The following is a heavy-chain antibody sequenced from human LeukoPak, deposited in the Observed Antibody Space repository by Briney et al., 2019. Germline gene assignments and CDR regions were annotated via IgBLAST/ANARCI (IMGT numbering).Heavy chain of an antibody. CDR1: GFIFRNYA. CDR3: AKWGDYDILTAYYVSDF. CDR2: ITGSGDTT. D-gene: IGHD3-9*01. V-gene: IGHV3-23*01. Sequence: PGGSLRLSCAASGFIFRNYAMSWVRQAPGKGLEWVSAITGSGDTTYYADSVKGRFTISRDNSKNTLYVEMNTLRAEDTAVYYCAKWGDYDILTAYYVSDFWGQGTLVTVSP. J-gene: IGHJ4*02.